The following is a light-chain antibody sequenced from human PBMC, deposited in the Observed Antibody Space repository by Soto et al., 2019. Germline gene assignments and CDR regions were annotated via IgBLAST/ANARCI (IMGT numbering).Light chain of an antibody. Sequence: DIQMTLSPSTLSASVGDTVTITCRASESIDNWLAWYQQKPGKAPKLLIFAASTLVRGVPSRFSGRGSGTEFTLTSSSLQADDYATFYCQQYHTDWTFGQGTKVDIK. J-gene: IGKJ1*01. V-gene: IGKV1-5*01. CDR1: ESIDNW. CDR3: QQYHTDWT. CDR2: AAS.